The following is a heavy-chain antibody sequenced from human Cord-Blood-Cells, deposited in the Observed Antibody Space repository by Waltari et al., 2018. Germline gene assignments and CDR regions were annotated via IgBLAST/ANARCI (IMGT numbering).Heavy chain of an antibody. CDR3: ANIMGPGSYYAFDI. CDR1: GGSISSSSYY. Sequence: QLQLQESGPGLVKPSETLSLTCTVSGGSISSSSYYWGWIRQPPGKGLEWIGSIYYGGRTYYNPSLKSRVTISVDTSKNQFSLKLSSVTAADTAVYYCANIMGPGSYYAFDIWGQGTMVTVSS. D-gene: IGHD3-10*01. CDR2: IYYGGRT. J-gene: IGHJ3*02. V-gene: IGHV4-39*07.